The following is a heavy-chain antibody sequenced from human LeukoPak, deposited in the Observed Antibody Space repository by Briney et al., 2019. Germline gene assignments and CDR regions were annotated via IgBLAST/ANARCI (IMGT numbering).Heavy chain of an antibody. Sequence: SETLSLTCTVSGGSISSSSYYWGWIRQPPGKGLEWIGSIYYSGSTYYNPSLKSRVTISVDTSKNQFSLKLSSVTAADTAVYYCARVDVGAKYNAFDIWGQGTMVTVSS. CDR2: IYYSGST. CDR3: ARVDVGAKYNAFDI. CDR1: GGSISSSSYY. D-gene: IGHD1-26*01. V-gene: IGHV4-39*07. J-gene: IGHJ3*02.